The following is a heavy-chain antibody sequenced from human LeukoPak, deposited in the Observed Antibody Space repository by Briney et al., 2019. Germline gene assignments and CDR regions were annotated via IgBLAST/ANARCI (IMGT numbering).Heavy chain of an antibody. V-gene: IGHV1-2*02. CDR1: GYTFTGYY. Sequence: ASVKVSCKASGYTFTGYYMHWVRQAPGQGLEWMGWINPNSGGTNYAQKFQGRVTMTRDTSISTAYMELSRLRSDDTAAYYCARDKNDYGDHYYYYYYMDVWGKGTTVTISS. D-gene: IGHD4-17*01. J-gene: IGHJ6*03. CDR3: ARDKNDYGDHYYYYYYMDV. CDR2: INPNSGGT.